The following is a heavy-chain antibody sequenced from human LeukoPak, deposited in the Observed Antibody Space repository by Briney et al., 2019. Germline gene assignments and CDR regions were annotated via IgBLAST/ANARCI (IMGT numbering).Heavy chain of an antibody. J-gene: IGHJ5*02. CDR1: GYSISSGYY. CDR2: IYHSGST. CDR3: ARGQWLVSSNWFDP. D-gene: IGHD6-19*01. Sequence: SETLSLTCTVSGYSISSGYYWGWIRQPPGKGLEWIGSIYHSGSTYYNPSLKSRVTISVDTSKNQFSLKLSSVTAAATAVYYCARGQWLVSSNWFDPWGQGTLVTVSS. V-gene: IGHV4-38-2*02.